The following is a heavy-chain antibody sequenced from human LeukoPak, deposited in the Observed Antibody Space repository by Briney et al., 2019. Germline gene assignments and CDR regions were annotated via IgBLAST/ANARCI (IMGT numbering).Heavy chain of an antibody. CDR2: IYYSGST. CDR1: GGSISGYY. D-gene: IGHD6-19*01. J-gene: IGHJ4*02. V-gene: IGHV4-59*01. CDR3: ARGGRSSGWYYFDY. Sequence: SETLSLTCTVSGGSISGYYWSWIRQPPGKGLEWIGYIYYSGSTNYNPSLKSRVTISVDTSKNQFSLKLSSVTAADTAVYYCARGGRSSGWYYFDYWGQGTLVTVSS.